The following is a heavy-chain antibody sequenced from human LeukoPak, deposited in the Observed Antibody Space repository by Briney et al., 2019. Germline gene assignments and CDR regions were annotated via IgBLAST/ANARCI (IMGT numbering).Heavy chain of an antibody. CDR3: ARGRYDTIGYPDDY. J-gene: IGHJ4*02. D-gene: IGHD3-22*01. CDR1: GGSLTRYY. Sequence: SETLSLTCTVSGGSLTRYYWGWFRQPPGKGLEGIGYIYYSGSTNYNPSLKSRVTISVDTSKNQFSLKLSSVTAADTAVYYCARGRYDTIGYPDDYWGQGTLVTVSS. CDR2: IYYSGST. V-gene: IGHV4-59*08.